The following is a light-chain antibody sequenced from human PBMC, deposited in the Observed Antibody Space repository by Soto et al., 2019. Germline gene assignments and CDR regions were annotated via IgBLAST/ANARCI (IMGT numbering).Light chain of an antibody. CDR1: SSDLGIYNY. CDR2: EVT. J-gene: IGLJ1*01. Sequence: ALTQPASVSGSPGQSIAISCSGSSSDLGIYNYVSWYQQHPGKVPKLIIFEVTNRPSGVPNRFSGSKSGNTASLTISGLQAEDEADYYCSSYTTSSTRVFGTGTKSPS. CDR3: SSYTTSSTRV. V-gene: IGLV2-14*01.